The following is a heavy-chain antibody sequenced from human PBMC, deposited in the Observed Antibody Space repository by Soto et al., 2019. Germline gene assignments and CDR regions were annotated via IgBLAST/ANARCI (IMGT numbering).Heavy chain of an antibody. Sequence: PGGSLRLSCAASGFTFSNALMSWVRQAPGKGLEWVSRIKGEADGGTTDYAAPVKGRITISRDHSKDTLYLQMNSLKTEDTAVYYCTTGLSNGYYNFDYWGQGTPVTVSS. CDR2: IKGEADGGTT. CDR3: TTGLSNGYYNFDY. CDR1: GFTFSNAL. V-gene: IGHV3-15*01. J-gene: IGHJ4*02. D-gene: IGHD3-22*01.